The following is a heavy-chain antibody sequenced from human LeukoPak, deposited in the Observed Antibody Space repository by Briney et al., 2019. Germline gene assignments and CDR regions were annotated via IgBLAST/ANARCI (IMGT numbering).Heavy chain of an antibody. V-gene: IGHV4-59*01. CDR2: IYYSGST. D-gene: IGHD3-3*01. CDR1: GGSISSYY. J-gene: IGHJ4*02. Sequence: PSETLSLTCTVSGGSISSYYWSWIRQPPGKGLEWIGYIYYSGSTNYNPSLKSRVTISVDTSKNHFSLKLSSVTAADTAVYYCARSHRDFWSGYYLDYWGQGTLVTVSS. CDR3: ARSHRDFWSGYYLDY.